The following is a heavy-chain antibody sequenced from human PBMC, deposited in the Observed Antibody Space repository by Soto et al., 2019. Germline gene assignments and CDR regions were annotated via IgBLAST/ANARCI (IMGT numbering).Heavy chain of an antibody. Sequence: GGSLRLSCEVSGFIFRDYSMSWVRQAPGKGLEWVSSISSKSTYTYYADSVEGRFTISRDNAKNSLYLQMNSLSAEDTAIYYCVRKDFGSASYDFDVWGQGTQVTVSS. CDR3: VRKDFGSASYDFDV. D-gene: IGHD6-19*01. J-gene: IGHJ4*02. CDR1: GFIFRDYS. CDR2: ISSKSTYT. V-gene: IGHV3-21*01.